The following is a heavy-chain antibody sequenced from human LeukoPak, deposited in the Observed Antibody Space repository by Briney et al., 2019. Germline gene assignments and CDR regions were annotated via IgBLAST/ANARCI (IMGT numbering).Heavy chain of an antibody. D-gene: IGHD6-25*01. V-gene: IGHV4-34*01. CDR3: ASPLKAAAFDI. CDR2: INHSGST. J-gene: IGHJ3*02. Sequence: PSETLSLTCAVYGGSFSGYYWSWIRQPPGKGLEWIGEINHSGSTNYNPSLKSRVTISVDTSKNQFSLKLSSVTAADTAVYYCASPLKAAAFDIWGQGTMATVSS. CDR1: GGSFSGYY.